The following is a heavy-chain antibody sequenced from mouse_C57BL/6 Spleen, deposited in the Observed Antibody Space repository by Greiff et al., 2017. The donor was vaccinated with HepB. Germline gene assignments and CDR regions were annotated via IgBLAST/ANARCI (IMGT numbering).Heavy chain of an antibody. CDR2: INPNNGGT. CDR3: ARGGGSWYFDV. J-gene: IGHJ1*03. CDR1: GYTFTDYN. Sequence: VQLKESGPELVKPGASVKIPCKASGYTFTDYNMDWVKQSHGKSLEWIGDINPNNGGTIYNQKFKGKATLTVDTSSSTAYMELRSLTSEDTAVYYCARGGGSWYFDVWGTGTTVTVSS. V-gene: IGHV1-18*01.